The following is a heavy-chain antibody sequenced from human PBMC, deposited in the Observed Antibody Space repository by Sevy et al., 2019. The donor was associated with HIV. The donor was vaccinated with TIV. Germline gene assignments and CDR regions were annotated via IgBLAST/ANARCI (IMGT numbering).Heavy chain of an antibody. V-gene: IGHV3-23*01. J-gene: IGHJ3*02. Sequence: GGSLRLSCVASGFTLRTYAMNWVRQAPGKGLKWVSTIFKSGDVTYYADSVKGRFTIARDNSKNTLYLHMNSLRAEDTALYFCSGARYDSSGSFDAFDIWGQGTMFTVSS. D-gene: IGHD3-22*01. CDR3: SGARYDSSGSFDAFDI. CDR1: GFTLRTYA. CDR2: IFKSGDVT.